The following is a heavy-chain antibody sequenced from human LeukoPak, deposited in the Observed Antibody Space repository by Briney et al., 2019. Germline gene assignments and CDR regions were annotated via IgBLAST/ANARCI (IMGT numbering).Heavy chain of an antibody. CDR1: GFTLSDYY. Sequence: GGSLRLSCAASGFTLSDYYMSWIRQAPGKGLEWVSYSSSSGSTIYYADSVKGRFTISRDNAKNSLYLQMNSLRAEDTAVYYCAREVPNSSEPFDYWGQGTLVTVSS. V-gene: IGHV3-11*04. CDR2: SSSSGSTI. CDR3: AREVPNSSEPFDY. D-gene: IGHD2/OR15-2a*01. J-gene: IGHJ4*02.